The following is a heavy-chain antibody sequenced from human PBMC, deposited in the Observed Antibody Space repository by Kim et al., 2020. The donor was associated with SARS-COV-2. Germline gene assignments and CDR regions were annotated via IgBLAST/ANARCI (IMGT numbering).Heavy chain of an antibody. CDR2: INQGGTEK. D-gene: IGHD4-17*01. CDR1: GFTFSTYW. V-gene: IGHV3-7*01. CDR3: ARTHYGDYV. J-gene: IGHJ4*02. Sequence: GSLRLSCAASGFTFSTYWMTWVRQAPGNGLEWVANINQGGTEKYYVDSVKGRFTISRDNAKNSLFLDVNSLRVEDTAVYYCARTHYGDYVWGQGTLVTV.